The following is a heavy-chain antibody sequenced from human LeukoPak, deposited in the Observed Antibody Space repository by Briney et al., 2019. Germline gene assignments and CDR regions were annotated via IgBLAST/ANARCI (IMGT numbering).Heavy chain of an antibody. Sequence: PGRSLRLSCAASGFTFSSYGMHWVRQAPGKGLEWVAVISYDGSNKYYADPVKGRFTISRDNSKNTLYLQMNSLRAEDTAVYYCAKDSGIAVAVRYYFDYWGQGTLVTVSS. CDR3: AKDSGIAVAVRYYFDY. CDR2: ISYDGSNK. J-gene: IGHJ4*02. V-gene: IGHV3-30*18. CDR1: GFTFSSYG. D-gene: IGHD6-19*01.